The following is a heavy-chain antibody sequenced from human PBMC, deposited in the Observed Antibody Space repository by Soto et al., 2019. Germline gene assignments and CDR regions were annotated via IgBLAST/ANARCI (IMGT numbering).Heavy chain of an antibody. J-gene: IGHJ4*02. CDR3: TRGLLGIDY. V-gene: IGHV3-73*01. D-gene: IGHD1-26*01. CDR1: GFTFSGSA. Sequence: EVQLVESGGGLVQPGGSLKLSCAASGFTFSGSAMHWVRQASGKGLEWVGRIRSKANRYATAYAASVKGRFTISRDDSKNTAYLQMNSLKTEDTAVYYCTRGLLGIDYWGQGTLVTVSS. CDR2: IRSKANRYAT.